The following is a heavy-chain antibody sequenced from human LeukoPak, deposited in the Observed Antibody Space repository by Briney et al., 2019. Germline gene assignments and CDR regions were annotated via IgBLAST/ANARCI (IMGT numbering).Heavy chain of an antibody. CDR3: ARWGSSSSGDFDY. D-gene: IGHD6-6*01. CDR2: INHSGST. J-gene: IGHJ4*02. CDR1: GGSFSGYY. V-gene: IGHV4-34*01. Sequence: SETLSLTCAVYGGSFSGYYWSWIRQPPGKGLEWNGEINHSGSTNYNPSLKSRVTISVDTSKNQFSLKLSSVTAADTAVYYCARWGSSSSGDFDYWGQGTLVTVSS.